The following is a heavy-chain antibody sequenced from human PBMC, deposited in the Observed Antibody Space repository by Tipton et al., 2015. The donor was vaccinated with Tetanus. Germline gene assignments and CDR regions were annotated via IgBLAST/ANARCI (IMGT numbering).Heavy chain of an antibody. CDR3: ARAAGFLGLTHDF. J-gene: IGHJ4*02. CDR1: GGSLSRYY. D-gene: IGHD2/OR15-2a*01. Sequence: GLVKPSDTLSLTCAVYGGSLSRYYWTWIRQPPGKGLEWIGEVDDSGSTNYSPSLKSRVTISLDTSKNEFSLTLSSVTAADTAVYYCARAAGFLGLTHDFWGRGTLVSVSS. CDR2: VDDSGST. V-gene: IGHV4-34*01.